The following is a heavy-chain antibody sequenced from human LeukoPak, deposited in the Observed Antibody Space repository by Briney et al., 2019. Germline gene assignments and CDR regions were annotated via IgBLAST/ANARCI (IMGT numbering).Heavy chain of an antibody. V-gene: IGHV4-4*07. Sequence: SSETLSLTCTVSGGSISSYYWSWIRQPAGKGLEWIGRIYTSGSTTYNPSLKSRVTISVDTSKNQFSLNLTSVTAADTAVYYCARAMSIAARLQTIFDYWGQGTLVTVSS. CDR2: IYTSGST. CDR1: GGSISSYY. J-gene: IGHJ4*02. CDR3: ARAMSIAARLQTIFDY. D-gene: IGHD6-6*01.